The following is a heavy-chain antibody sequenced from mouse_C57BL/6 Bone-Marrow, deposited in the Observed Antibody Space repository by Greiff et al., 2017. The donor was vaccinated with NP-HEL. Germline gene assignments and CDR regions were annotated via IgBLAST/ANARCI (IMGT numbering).Heavy chain of an antibody. CDR2: INPNNGGT. V-gene: IGHV1-26*01. J-gene: IGHJ4*01. Sequence: EVQLQQSGPELVKPGASVKISCKASGYTFTDYYMNWVKQSHGKSLEWIGDINPNNGGTSYNQKFKGKATLTVDKSSSTAYMELRSLTSEDSAVYYCASLRMDYWGQGTSVTVSS. CDR3: ASLRMDY. CDR1: GYTFTDYY.